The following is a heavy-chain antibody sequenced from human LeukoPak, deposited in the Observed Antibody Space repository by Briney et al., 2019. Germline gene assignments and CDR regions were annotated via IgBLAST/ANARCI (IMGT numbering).Heavy chain of an antibody. Sequence: SETLSLICSVSGGSIITSSCFWGWIRQPPGKGLEWIGNVSYSVDSYYNPSLKSRVTISVDTSENQFSLKLTSVTATDTAVYYCAAIEMAPTNYFDYWGQGMLVTVSS. V-gene: IGHV4-39*01. CDR1: GGSIITSSCF. D-gene: IGHD5-24*01. J-gene: IGHJ4*02. CDR3: AAIEMAPTNYFDY. CDR2: VSYSVDS.